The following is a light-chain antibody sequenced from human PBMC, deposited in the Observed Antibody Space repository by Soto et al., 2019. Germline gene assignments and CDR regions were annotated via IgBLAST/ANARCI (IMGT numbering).Light chain of an antibody. V-gene: IGKV3-15*01. CDR2: GTS. J-gene: IGKJ1*01. CDR1: QRIGGN. CDR3: RQYYDWPPRT. Sequence: EIVMTQSPDSLSVSPGERAILSCRASQRIGGNLAWSQQNPAQAPRLLIYGTSTRATGVPAWFLGRGSGTEYNVTINSRQSGDGAVYDCRQYYDWPPRTLGYGTKVDI.